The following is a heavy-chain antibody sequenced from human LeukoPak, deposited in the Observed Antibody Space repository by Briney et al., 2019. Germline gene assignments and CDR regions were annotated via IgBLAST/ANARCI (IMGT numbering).Heavy chain of an antibody. CDR2: IYTSGTT. CDR3: ARVYSIHWYFDL. CDR1: GGSISNYY. Sequence: SETLSLTCTVSGGSISNYYWNWIRQPAGKGLEWIGRIYTSGTTNYNPSLVSRVIMSVDTSNNQFSLKLTSVTAADTAVYYCARVYSIHWYFDLWGRGTLITVSS. D-gene: IGHD4-11*01. J-gene: IGHJ2*01. V-gene: IGHV4-4*07.